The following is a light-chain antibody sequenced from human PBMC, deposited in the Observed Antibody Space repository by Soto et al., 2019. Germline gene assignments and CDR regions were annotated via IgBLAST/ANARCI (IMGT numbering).Light chain of an antibody. CDR3: QQSDSTPET. Sequence: DIQMTQSPSSLSASVGDRVTITCRASQSSSSYLNWYQQKPGKAPKLLIYAASSLQSGVPSRFSGSGSGTDFTLTISSLQPEDFATYYCQQSDSTPETVGHGTKVELK. V-gene: IGKV1-39*01. CDR1: QSSSSY. J-gene: IGKJ1*01. CDR2: AAS.